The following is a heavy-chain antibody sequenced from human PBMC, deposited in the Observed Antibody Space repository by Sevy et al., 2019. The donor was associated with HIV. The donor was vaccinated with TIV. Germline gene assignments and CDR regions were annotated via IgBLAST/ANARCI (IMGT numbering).Heavy chain of an antibody. V-gene: IGHV3-21*01. D-gene: IGHD3-22*01. J-gene: IGHJ4*02. CDR1: GFTFSSYS. CDR2: ISSSSSYI. Sequence: GGSLRLSCAASGFTFSSYSMNWVRQAPGKGLGWVSSISSSSSYIYYADSVKGRFTISRDNAKNSLYLQMNSLRAEDTAVYYCARDHYYDSSGYYLGKYFDYWGQGTLVTVSS. CDR3: ARDHYYDSSGYYLGKYFDY.